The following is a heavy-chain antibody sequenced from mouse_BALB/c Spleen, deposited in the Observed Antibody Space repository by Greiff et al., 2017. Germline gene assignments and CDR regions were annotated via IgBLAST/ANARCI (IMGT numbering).Heavy chain of an antibody. CDR3: ARALYGAFFDY. J-gene: IGHJ2*01. CDR1: GYSITSGYY. D-gene: IGHD1-1*02. CDR2: ISYDGSN. Sequence: VQLQQSGPGLVKPSQSLSLTCSVTGYSITSGYYWNWIRQFPGNKLEWMGYISYDGSNNYNPSLKNRISITRDTSKNQFFLKLNSVTTEDTATYYCARALYGAFFDYWGQGTTLTVSS. V-gene: IGHV3-6*02.